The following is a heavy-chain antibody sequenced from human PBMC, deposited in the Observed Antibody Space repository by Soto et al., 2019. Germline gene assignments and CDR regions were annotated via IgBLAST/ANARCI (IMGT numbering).Heavy chain of an antibody. J-gene: IGHJ4*02. CDR2: ISYDGSNK. CDR3: AKDGGFYYDFWSGFIDY. D-gene: IGHD3-3*01. CDR1: GFTFSSYG. V-gene: IGHV3-30*18. Sequence: GGSLRLSCAASGFTFSSYGMHWVRQAPGKGLEWVAVISYDGSNKCYADSVKGRFTISRDNSKSTLYLQMNSLRAEDTAVYYCAKDGGFYYDFWSGFIDYWGQGTLVTVSS.